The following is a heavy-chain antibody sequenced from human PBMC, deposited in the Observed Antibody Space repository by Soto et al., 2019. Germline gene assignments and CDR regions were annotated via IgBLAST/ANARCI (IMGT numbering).Heavy chain of an antibody. CDR3: ARDRPDIVVVPAAGFDY. V-gene: IGHV3-21*01. CDR2: ISSSSSYI. CDR1: GFTFSSYS. D-gene: IGHD2-2*01. Sequence: GGSLRLSCAASGFTFSSYSMNWVRQAPGKGLEWVSSISSSSSYIYYADSVKGRFTISRDNAKNSLYLQMNSLRAEDTAVYYCARDRPDIVVVPAAGFDYWGQGTLVTVSS. J-gene: IGHJ4*02.